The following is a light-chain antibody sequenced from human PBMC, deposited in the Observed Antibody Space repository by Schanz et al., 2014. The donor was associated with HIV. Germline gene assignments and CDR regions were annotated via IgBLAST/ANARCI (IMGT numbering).Light chain of an antibody. CDR3: QYFGNSGGT. CDR1: QSVFSNF. J-gene: IGKJ4*01. Sequence: EIVLTQSPGTLSLSPGESATLSCRASQSVFSNFLAWYQQRPGQAPRLLIYAASSRATGIPDRFSGSGSGTDFTLTISSLEPEDFAVYYCQYFGNSGGTFGGGTKVEIK. V-gene: IGKV3-20*01. CDR2: AAS.